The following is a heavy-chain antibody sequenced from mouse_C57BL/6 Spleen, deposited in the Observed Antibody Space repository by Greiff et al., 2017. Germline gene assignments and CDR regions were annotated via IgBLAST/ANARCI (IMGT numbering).Heavy chain of an antibody. CDR1: GYSITSGYY. CDR3: GRERGITTVVAPPG. V-gene: IGHV3-6*01. J-gene: IGHJ1*03. CDR2: ISYDGSN. D-gene: IGHD1-1*01. Sequence: EVKLVESGPGLVKPSQSLSLTCSVTGYSITSGYYWNWIRQFPRNKLEWRGYISYDGSNNDNPSLKNRISITLDTSENQFFLKLNSVTTEDTATYYCGRERGITTVVAPPGWGTGTTVTVAS.